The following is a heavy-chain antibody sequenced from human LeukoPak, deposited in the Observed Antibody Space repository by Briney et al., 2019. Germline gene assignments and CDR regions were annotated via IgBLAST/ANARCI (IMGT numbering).Heavy chain of an antibody. CDR2: IYYSGST. Sequence: SETLSLTCTVSGGSISIYYWSWIRQPPGKGLEWIGYIYYSGSTNYNPSLKSRVTISVDTSKNQFSLKLSSVTAADTAVYYCARSWMPDRIEILYNWFDPWGQGTLVTVSS. V-gene: IGHV4-59*01. CDR1: GGSISIYY. J-gene: IGHJ5*02. CDR3: ARSWMPDRIEILYNWFDP. D-gene: IGHD5-24*01.